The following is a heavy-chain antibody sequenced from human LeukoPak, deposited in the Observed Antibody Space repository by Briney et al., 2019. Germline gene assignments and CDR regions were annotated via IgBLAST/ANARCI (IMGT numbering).Heavy chain of an antibody. CDR3: QGGIAAAGSIDY. CDR2: INNDGSST. Sequence: GGSLRLSCAASGFTFSNYWMNWVRQAPGKGLMWVARINNDGSSTSYADFVKGRFTISRDNTKNTLHLQMNSLGAEDTAVYFCQGGIAAAGSIDYWGPGTLVTVSS. CDR1: GFTFSNYW. D-gene: IGHD6-13*01. V-gene: IGHV3-74*01. J-gene: IGHJ4*02.